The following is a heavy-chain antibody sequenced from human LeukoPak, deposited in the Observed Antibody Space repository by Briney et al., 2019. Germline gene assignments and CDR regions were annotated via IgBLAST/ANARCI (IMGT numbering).Heavy chain of an antibody. J-gene: IGHJ4*02. CDR2: FYSGGSA. CDR3: ATPGGSGDYPYPTYFNY. D-gene: IGHD3-10*01. Sequence: GGSLRLSCSISGFTVAANYMTWVRQAPGKGLEWVSVFYSGGSAYYADSVKGRFTISRDLSTNTLFLQMISLRAEDTAVYYCATPGGSGDYPYPTYFNYWGQGTLITVSS. V-gene: IGHV3-53*01. CDR1: GFTVAANY.